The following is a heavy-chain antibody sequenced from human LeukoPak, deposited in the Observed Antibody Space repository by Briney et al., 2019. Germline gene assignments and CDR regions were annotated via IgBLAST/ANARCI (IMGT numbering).Heavy chain of an antibody. D-gene: IGHD6-19*01. CDR1: GFTFSSYE. V-gene: IGHV3-48*03. Sequence: QPGGSLRLSCAASGFTFSSYEMNWVCKAPRKGLEWVSYISSSGSTIYYADSVKGRFTISRDNAKNSLYLQMNSLRAEDTAVYYCARGRGQWLVYYGMDVWGQGTTVTVSS. J-gene: IGHJ6*02. CDR2: ISSSGSTI. CDR3: ARGRGQWLVYYGMDV.